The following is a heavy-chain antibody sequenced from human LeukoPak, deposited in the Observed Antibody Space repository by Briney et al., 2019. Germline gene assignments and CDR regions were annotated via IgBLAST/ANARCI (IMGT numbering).Heavy chain of an antibody. J-gene: IGHJ4*02. CDR3: VKEPSTSPDCSGGSCYFEY. D-gene: IGHD2-15*01. CDR1: GFSGYA. V-gene: IGHV3-23*01. CDR2: ISGSGGTT. Sequence: GGSLRLSCAASGFSGYAMSWVRQAPGRGLEWVSVISGSGGTTHYSDSERGRFIVSRAKSKYRVYLQMKSLRAEDTALYFCVKEPSTSPDCSGGSCYFEYWGRGTLVTVSS.